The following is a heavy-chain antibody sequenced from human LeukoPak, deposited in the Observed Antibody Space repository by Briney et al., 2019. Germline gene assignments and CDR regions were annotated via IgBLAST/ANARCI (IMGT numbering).Heavy chain of an antibody. V-gene: IGHV3-30*18. CDR1: GFTFSSYG. CDR3: AKDILSSGWYGSNY. D-gene: IGHD6-19*01. J-gene: IGHJ4*02. Sequence: GGSLRLSCAASGFTFSSYGMHWVRQAQGKGLEWVAVISYDGSNKYYADSVKGRFTISRDNSKNTLYLQMNSLRAEDTAVYHCAKDILSSGWYGSNYWGQGTLVTISS. CDR2: ISYDGSNK.